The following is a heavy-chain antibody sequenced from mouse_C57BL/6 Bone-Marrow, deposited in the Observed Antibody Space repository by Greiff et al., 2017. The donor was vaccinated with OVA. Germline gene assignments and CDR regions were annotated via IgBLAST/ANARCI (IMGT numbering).Heavy chain of an antibody. Sequence: QVQLQQPGAELVKPGASVKMSCKASGYTFTSYWITWVKQRPGQGLEWIGDIYPGSGSTNYNEKFKSKATLTVDTSSSTAYMQLSSLTSEDSAVYYCARGDYYRNYDYAMDYWGQGTSVTVSS. J-gene: IGHJ4*01. V-gene: IGHV1-55*01. CDR3: ARGDYYRNYDYAMDY. D-gene: IGHD2-5*01. CDR2: IYPGSGST. CDR1: GYTFTSYW.